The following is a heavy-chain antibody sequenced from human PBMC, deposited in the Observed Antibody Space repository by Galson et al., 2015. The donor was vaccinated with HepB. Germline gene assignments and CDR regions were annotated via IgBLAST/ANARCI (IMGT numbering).Heavy chain of an antibody. CDR1: GGSISSSSYY. V-gene: IGHV4-39*01. CDR3: ARHVSLEGDIVVVVADFYNMDV. J-gene: IGHJ6*02. CDR2: IYYSGST. D-gene: IGHD2-15*01. Sequence: ETLSLTCTVSGGSISSSSYYWGWIRQPPGKGLEWIGSIYYSGSTYYNPSLKSRVTISVDTSKNQFSLKLSSVTAADTAVYYCARHVSLEGDIVVVVADFYNMDVWGQGTTVTVSS.